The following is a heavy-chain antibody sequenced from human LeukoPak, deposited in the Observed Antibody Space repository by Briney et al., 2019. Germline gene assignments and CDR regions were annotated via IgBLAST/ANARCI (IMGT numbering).Heavy chain of an antibody. V-gene: IGHV3-74*01. D-gene: IGHD2-21*02. CDR3: ARDGGLLPDN. CDR2: ISPDGSSR. J-gene: IGHJ4*02. Sequence: GGSLRLSCAASGFPFSTYWMHWVRQPPGRGLVWVSRISPDGSSRSYADSVKGRFIISRDNAKNTLSLQMNSLTAEDTAVYYCARDGGLLPDNWGKGTLVTVSS. CDR1: GFPFSTYW.